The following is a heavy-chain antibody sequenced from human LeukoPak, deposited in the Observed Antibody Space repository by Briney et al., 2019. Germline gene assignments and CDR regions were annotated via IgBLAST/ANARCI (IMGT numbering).Heavy chain of an antibody. V-gene: IGHV3-53*01. CDR3: ARDVWEVGNMAPYGMDV. J-gene: IGHJ6*02. D-gene: IGHD1-26*01. Sequence: GGSLRLSCKVSGIIVSDNYMTWVRQAPGKGLEWVSTIYSHGNTYYADSVKGRFTISRDRIFVYLQMSSLRVEDTAVYYCARDVWEVGNMAPYGMDVWGQGTTVIVSS. CDR1: GIIVSDNY. CDR2: IYSHGNT.